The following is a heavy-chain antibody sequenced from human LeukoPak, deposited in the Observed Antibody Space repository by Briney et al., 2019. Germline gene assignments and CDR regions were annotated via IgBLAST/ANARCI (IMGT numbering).Heavy chain of an antibody. V-gene: IGHV1-24*01. Sequence: ASVKVSCKVSGYTLTESSMHWVRQAPGKGLEWTGGVDPEDCETTYAQKFQGRVTMTEDPSTATAYMELSSLRSEDTAVYYCATLHGDYEYSFDPWGQGVLVTVSS. CDR3: ATLHGDYEYSFDP. CDR2: VDPEDCET. D-gene: IGHD4-17*01. J-gene: IGHJ5*02. CDR1: GYTLTESS.